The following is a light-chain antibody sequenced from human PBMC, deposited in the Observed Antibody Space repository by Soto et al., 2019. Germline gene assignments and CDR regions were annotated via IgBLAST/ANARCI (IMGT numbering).Light chain of an antibody. V-gene: IGKV3-11*01. Sequence: EIVLTQSPATLSLSPGERATLSCRASQSVSSYLAWYQQKPGQAPRLLIYDASNRATGIPARFRVSRSGTDFTLTISSLEPEDFAVSSCQQRSHWHPGLRFGGGTKVEIK. CDR3: QQRSHWHPGLR. CDR2: DAS. CDR1: QSVSSY. J-gene: IGKJ4*02.